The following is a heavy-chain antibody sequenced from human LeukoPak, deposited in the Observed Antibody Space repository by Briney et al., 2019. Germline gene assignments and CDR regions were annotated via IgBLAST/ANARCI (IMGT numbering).Heavy chain of an antibody. Sequence: PGGSLRLSCAASGFTFSSCAVSWVRQAPGKGLEWVSGISGSGGSTYYADSVKGRFTISRDNSKNTLYLQMNSLRAEDTAVYYCAKAYYDSSGYYSFDHWGQGTLVTVSS. V-gene: IGHV3-23*01. J-gene: IGHJ4*02. CDR2: ISGSGGST. CDR3: AKAYYDSSGYYSFDH. CDR1: GFTFSSCA. D-gene: IGHD3-22*01.